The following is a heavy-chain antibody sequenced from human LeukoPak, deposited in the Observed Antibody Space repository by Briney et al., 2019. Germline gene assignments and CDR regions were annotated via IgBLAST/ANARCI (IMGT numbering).Heavy chain of an antibody. J-gene: IGHJ4*02. CDR2: IYTNGNT. Sequence: SETLSLTCTVSGGSISSTGYCWSWIRQPAGKGLEWIGHIYTNGNTNYNPSLKSRVTISVDTSKNQFSLKLSSVTAADTAVYYCARAEAAAGTGSLGYWGQGTLVTVSS. D-gene: IGHD6-13*01. CDR1: GGSISSTGYC. CDR3: ARAEAAAGTGSLGY. V-gene: IGHV4-61*09.